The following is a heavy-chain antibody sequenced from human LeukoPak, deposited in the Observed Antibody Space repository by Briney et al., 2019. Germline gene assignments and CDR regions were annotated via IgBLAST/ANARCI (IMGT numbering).Heavy chain of an antibody. CDR1: GGSISSGGYY. Sequence: SQTLSLTCTVSGGSISSGGYYWSWIRQHPGKGLEWIGYIYYSGSTYYSPSLKSRVTISVDTSKNQFSLKLSSVTAADTAVYYCARILLLGNAFDIWGQGTMVTVSS. CDR3: ARILLLGNAFDI. V-gene: IGHV4-31*03. D-gene: IGHD3-16*01. J-gene: IGHJ3*02. CDR2: IYYSGST.